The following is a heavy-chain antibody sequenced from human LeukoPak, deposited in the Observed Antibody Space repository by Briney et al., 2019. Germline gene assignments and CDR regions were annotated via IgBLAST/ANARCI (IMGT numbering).Heavy chain of an antibody. CDR2: IYSGGRT. Sequence: GGSLRLSCAASGFIVSSNYMSWVRQAPGKGLEWVSVIYSGGRTYYADSVKGRFTISRDNSKNTLYLQMSRLRAEDTAVYYCARAGPSSSWHQFDYWGQGTLVTVSS. D-gene: IGHD6-13*01. J-gene: IGHJ4*02. CDR3: ARAGPSSSWHQFDY. V-gene: IGHV3-66*01. CDR1: GFIVSSNY.